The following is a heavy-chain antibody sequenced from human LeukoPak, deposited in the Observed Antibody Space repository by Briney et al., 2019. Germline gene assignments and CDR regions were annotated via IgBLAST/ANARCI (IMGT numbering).Heavy chain of an antibody. CDR3: AREGSRTSYFDY. Sequence: SETLSLTCTVSGGSISSGGYYWSWIRQHPGKGLEWIGYIYYSGSTYYNPSLNSRVTISVDTSKNQFSLQLSSVTAADTAVYYCAREGSRTSYFDYCGQGTLVTVPS. V-gene: IGHV4-31*03. CDR1: GGSISSGGYY. J-gene: IGHJ4*02. CDR2: IYYSGST. D-gene: IGHD2-2*01.